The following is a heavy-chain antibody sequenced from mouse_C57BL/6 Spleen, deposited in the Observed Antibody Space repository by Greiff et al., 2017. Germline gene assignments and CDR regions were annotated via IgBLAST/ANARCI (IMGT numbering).Heavy chain of an antibody. CDR1: GYTFTSYG. J-gene: IGHJ4*01. D-gene: IGHD2-4*01. Sequence: VQLQQSGAELARPGASVKLSCKASGYTFTSYGISWVKQRTGQGLEWIGEIYPRSGNTYYNEQFKGKATLNADKSSSTAYMELRSLTSEDSAVXFCASRGCYYDYDGGAMDYWGQGTSVTVSS. CDR2: IYPRSGNT. V-gene: IGHV1-81*01. CDR3: ASRGCYYDYDGGAMDY.